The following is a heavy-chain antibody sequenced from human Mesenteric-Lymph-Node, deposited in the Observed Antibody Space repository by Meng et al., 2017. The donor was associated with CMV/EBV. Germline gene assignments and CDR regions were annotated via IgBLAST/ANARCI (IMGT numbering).Heavy chain of an antibody. CDR1: GSFFNTYS. J-gene: IGHJ6*02. CDR3: ARGRYSSSDYYGMDV. D-gene: IGHD6-6*01. V-gene: IGHV3-21*01. Sequence: GGSLRLSCAASGSFFNTYSMNWVRQAPGKGLEWVSSISSSSSYIYYADSVKGRFTISRDNAKNSLYLQMNSLRAEDTAVYYCARGRYSSSDYYGMDVWGQGTTVTVSS. CDR2: ISSSSSYI.